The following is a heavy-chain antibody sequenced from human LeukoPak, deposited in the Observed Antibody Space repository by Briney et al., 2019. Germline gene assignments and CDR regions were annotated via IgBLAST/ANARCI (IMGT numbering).Heavy chain of an antibody. Sequence: PSETLSLTCTVSGGSISSGDYYWSWIRQPPGKGLEWIGYIYYSGSTYYNPSLKSRVTISVDTSKNQFSLKLGSVTAADTAVYYCARVGYSNDFDIWGQGTMVTVSS. V-gene: IGHV4-30-4*01. J-gene: IGHJ3*02. CDR3: ARVGYSNDFDI. CDR1: GGSISSGDYY. CDR2: IYYSGST. D-gene: IGHD4-11*01.